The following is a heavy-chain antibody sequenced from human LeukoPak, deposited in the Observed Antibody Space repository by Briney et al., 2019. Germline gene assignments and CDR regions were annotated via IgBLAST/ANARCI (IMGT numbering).Heavy chain of an antibody. CDR3: ARLHYDFWSGYYLFDY. CDR1: GGSISSYY. J-gene: IGHJ4*02. CDR2: IYYSGST. Sequence: SETLSLTCTASGGSISSYYWSWIRQPPGKGLEWIGYIYYSGSTNYNPSLKSRVTISVDTSKNQFSLKLSSVTAADTAVYYCARLHYDFWSGYYLFDYWGQGTLVTVSS. V-gene: IGHV4-59*08. D-gene: IGHD3-3*01.